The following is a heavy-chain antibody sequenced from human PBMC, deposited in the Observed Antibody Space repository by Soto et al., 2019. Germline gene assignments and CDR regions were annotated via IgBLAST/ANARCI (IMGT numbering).Heavy chain of an antibody. CDR1: GFTFSSYG. V-gene: IGHV3-33*01. J-gene: IGHJ6*02. Sequence: QVQLVESGGGVVQPGRSLRLSCAASGFTFSSYGMHWVRQAPGKGLEWVAVIWYDGSNKYYADSVKGRFTISRDNSKDTLYLQMNSLRAEDTAVYYCARDRNFVHPPNQLTPFGYYYYGMDVWGQGTTVTVSS. CDR3: ARDRNFVHPPNQLTPFGYYYYGMDV. CDR2: IWYDGSNK. D-gene: IGHD3-3*02.